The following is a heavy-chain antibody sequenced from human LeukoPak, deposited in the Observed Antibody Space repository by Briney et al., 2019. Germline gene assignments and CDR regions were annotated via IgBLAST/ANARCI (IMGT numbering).Heavy chain of an antibody. D-gene: IGHD2-2*01. J-gene: IGHJ6*03. Sequence: ASVKVSCKASGYTFTGYYMHWVRQAPGQGLEWMGWINPNSGGTNYAQKFQGRVTMTRDTSISTAYMELSRLRSDDTAVYYCARGSTSPNPSYYYMDVWGKGTTVTISS. CDR1: GYTFTGYY. V-gene: IGHV1-2*02. CDR3: ARGSTSPNPSYYYMDV. CDR2: INPNSGGT.